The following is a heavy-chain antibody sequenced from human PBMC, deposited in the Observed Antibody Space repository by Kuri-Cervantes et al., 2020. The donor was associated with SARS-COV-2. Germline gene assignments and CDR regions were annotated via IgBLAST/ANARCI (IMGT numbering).Heavy chain of an antibody. J-gene: IGHJ3*02. CDR1: GGSISSYY. Sequence: SETLSLTCTVPGGSISSYYWSWIRQPAGKGLEWIGRIYTSGSTNYNPSLKSRVTMSVDTSKNQFSLKLSSVTAADTAVYYCARTGGSHSVGAFDIWGQGTMVTVSS. CDR3: ARTGGSHSVGAFDI. CDR2: IYTSGST. V-gene: IGHV4-4*07. D-gene: IGHD1-26*01.